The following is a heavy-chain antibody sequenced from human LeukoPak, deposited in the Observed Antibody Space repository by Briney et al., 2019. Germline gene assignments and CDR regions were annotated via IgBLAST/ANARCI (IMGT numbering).Heavy chain of an antibody. V-gene: IGHV3-7*05. J-gene: IGHJ4*02. D-gene: IGHD5/OR15-5a*01. Sequence: GGSLRLSCAASGFTFSNYWMNWVRQAPGKGLEWVANIKQDGSEKFYVDSVKGRFTISRDNSKSSLFLQMNSLRTEDTALYYCARDHVYGGADYWGQGTLVTVSS. CDR2: IKQDGSEK. CDR3: ARDHVYGGADY. CDR1: GFTFSNYW.